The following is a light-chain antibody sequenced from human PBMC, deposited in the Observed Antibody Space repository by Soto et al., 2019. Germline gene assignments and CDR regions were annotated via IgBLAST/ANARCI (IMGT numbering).Light chain of an antibody. Sequence: QSALTQPVSVSGSPGQSITISCTGTSSDVGAYKYVSWYQQHPGKAPKLMIYEVSNRPSGVSNRFSGSKSGNTASVTISGLQAEDEADYYCSSYTSTNTQVFGTGTKVTVL. CDR3: SSYTSTNTQV. CDR1: SSDVGAYKY. V-gene: IGLV2-14*01. CDR2: EVS. J-gene: IGLJ1*01.